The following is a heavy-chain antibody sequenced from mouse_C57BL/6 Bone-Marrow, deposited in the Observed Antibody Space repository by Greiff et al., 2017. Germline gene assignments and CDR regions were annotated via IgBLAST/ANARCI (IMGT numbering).Heavy chain of an antibody. CDR1: GFTFSSYA. D-gene: IGHD1-1*01. CDR3: ARASYYGSRTGYYAMDY. CDR2: ISDGGSYT. Sequence: EVKLVESGGGLVKPGGSLKLSCAASGFTFSSYAMSWVRQTPEKRLEWVATISDGGSYTYYPDNVKGRFTISRDNAKNNLYLQMSHLKSEDTAMYYCARASYYGSRTGYYAMDYWGQGTSVTVSS. V-gene: IGHV5-4*03. J-gene: IGHJ4*01.